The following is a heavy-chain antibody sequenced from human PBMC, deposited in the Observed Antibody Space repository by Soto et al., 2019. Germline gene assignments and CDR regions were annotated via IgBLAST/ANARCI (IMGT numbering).Heavy chain of an antibody. CDR2: VYYSGST. D-gene: IGHD2-2*01. J-gene: IGHJ4*02. CDR3: ARDTGGETYHIAY. Sequence: QVQLQESGPGLVKPSETLSLNCSVSGCSTNNYDWPCIRPPPGNGLEWIGNVYYSGSTNYNPSLQRRVAISPNMSKNESSMNLTSATTADAAVYYCARDTGGETYHIAYWCQGTLVIVSS. V-gene: IGHV4-59*01. CDR1: GCSTNNYD.